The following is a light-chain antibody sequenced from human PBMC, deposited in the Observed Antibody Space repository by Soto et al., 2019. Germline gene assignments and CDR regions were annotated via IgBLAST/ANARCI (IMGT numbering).Light chain of an antibody. CDR1: SSVVGGYNS. CDR2: DVT. Sequence: QSVLTQPASVSGSPGQSITISCTGTSSVVGGYNSVSWYRQDPGKAPKLMIYDVTNRPSGVSNRFSGSKSGNTASLTISGLQAEDEADYYCSSFTSSITYVSGTGTKVTVL. J-gene: IGLJ1*01. V-gene: IGLV2-14*01. CDR3: SSFTSSITYV.